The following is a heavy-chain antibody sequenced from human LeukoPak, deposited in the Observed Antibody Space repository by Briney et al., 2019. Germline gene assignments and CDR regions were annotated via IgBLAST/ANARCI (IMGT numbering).Heavy chain of an antibody. Sequence: SETLSLTCTVSGYSISSGYYWGWIRQPPGKGLEWIGSIYHSGSTYYNPPLKSRVTISVDTSKNQFSLKLSSVTAADTAVYYCARDYDVLTAYPPTQLFDPWGQGTLVTVSS. D-gene: IGHD3-9*01. CDR3: ARDYDVLTAYPPTQLFDP. CDR2: IYHSGST. V-gene: IGHV4-38-2*02. CDR1: GYSISSGYY. J-gene: IGHJ5*02.